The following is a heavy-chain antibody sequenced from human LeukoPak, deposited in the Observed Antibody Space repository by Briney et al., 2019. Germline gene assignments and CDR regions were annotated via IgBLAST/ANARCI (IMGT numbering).Heavy chain of an antibody. CDR1: GYTFTSNG. CDR2: ISAYNGNT. CDR3: ARVHYDSSGYYLEFLNWFDP. V-gene: IGHV1-18*01. J-gene: IGHJ5*02. D-gene: IGHD3-22*01. Sequence: GASVKVSCKASGYTFTSNGISWVRQAPGQGLEWMGWISAYNGNTNYEQKLQGRVTMTTDTSTSTAYMELRSLRSDDTAVYYCARVHYDSSGYYLEFLNWFDPWGQGTLVTVSS.